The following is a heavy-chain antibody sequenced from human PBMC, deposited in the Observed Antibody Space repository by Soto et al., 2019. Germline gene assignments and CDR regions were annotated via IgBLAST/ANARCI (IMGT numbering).Heavy chain of an antibody. V-gene: IGHV3-33*01. CDR1: GFTFSNHG. CDR2: IWSDGTHE. D-gene: IGHD1-20*01. Sequence: QVQLVESGGGVVQPGRSLRLSCAASGFTFSNHGMHRVRQPPGKGLEWVASIWSDGTHEHYADSVKGRFTITRDNSKDTLSLQVDRLRAEDTAVYYCAREGPISGTNPFDVWGQGTMVIISS. CDR3: AREGPISGTNPFDV. J-gene: IGHJ3*01.